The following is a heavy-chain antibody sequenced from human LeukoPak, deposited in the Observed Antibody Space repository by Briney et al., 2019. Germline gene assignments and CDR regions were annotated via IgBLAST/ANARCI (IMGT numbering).Heavy chain of an antibody. Sequence: PSETLSLTCTVSGGSISSYYWSWIRQPPGKGLEWIGYIYYSGSTNYNPSLKSRVTISVDTSKNQFSLKLSSVTAADTAVYYWARDLGSGLPRGNYGMDVWGQGTTVTVSS. CDR3: ARDLGSGLPRGNYGMDV. D-gene: IGHD6-19*01. CDR1: GGSISSYY. V-gene: IGHV4-59*01. J-gene: IGHJ6*02. CDR2: IYYSGST.